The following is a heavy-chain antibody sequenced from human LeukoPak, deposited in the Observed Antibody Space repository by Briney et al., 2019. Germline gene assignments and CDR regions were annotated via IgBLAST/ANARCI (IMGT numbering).Heavy chain of an antibody. CDR1: GFTFSSYE. V-gene: IGHV3-48*03. CDR3: ARNAPRTSHGDY. Sequence: PGGSLRLSCAASGFTFSSYEMNWVRQAPGKGLEWVSYISSSGSTIYYADSVKGRFTISRDNAKNSLYLQMNSLRAEDTAVYYCARNAPRTSHGDYWGQGTLVTVSS. CDR2: ISSSGSTI. J-gene: IGHJ4*02.